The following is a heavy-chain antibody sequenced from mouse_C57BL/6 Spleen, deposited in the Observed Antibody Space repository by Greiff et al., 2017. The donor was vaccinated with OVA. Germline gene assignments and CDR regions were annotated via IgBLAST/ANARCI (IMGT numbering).Heavy chain of an antibody. Sequence: EVQGVESGGDLVKPGGSLKLSCAASGFTFSSYGMSWVRQTPDTRLEWVATISSGGSYTYYPASVKGRFTRSRDNAKNTLYLQMSSLKSEDTAMYYCARLDYYAMDYWGQGTSVTVSS. CDR3: ARLDYYAMDY. V-gene: IGHV5-6*01. CDR1: GFTFSSYG. J-gene: IGHJ4*01. CDR2: ISSGGSYT.